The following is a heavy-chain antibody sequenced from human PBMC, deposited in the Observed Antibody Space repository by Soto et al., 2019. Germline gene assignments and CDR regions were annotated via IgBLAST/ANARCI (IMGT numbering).Heavy chain of an antibody. CDR1: GYTFNNYA. CDR2: IIPIVGTP. D-gene: IGHD3-10*01. V-gene: IGHV1-69*06. Sequence: VASVKVSCKASGYTFNNYAVTWVRQAPGQGLEWMGGIIPIVGTPNYAQRFQGRVTITADKSTSTVYMELKSLTSEDTALYLCASYYGTTWYGDYWGEGTLVTGSS. J-gene: IGHJ4*02. CDR3: ASYYGTTWYGDY.